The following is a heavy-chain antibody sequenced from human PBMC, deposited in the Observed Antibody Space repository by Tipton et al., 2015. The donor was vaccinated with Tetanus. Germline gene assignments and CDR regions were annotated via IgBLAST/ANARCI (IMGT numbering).Heavy chain of an antibody. CDR3: ASIWLPGYFDY. CDR1: GFTVSNNY. D-gene: IGHD5-18*01. CDR2: IYSRGNT. J-gene: IGHJ4*02. V-gene: IGHV3-53*01. Sequence: VQLVQSGGGLIQPGGSLRLSCAASGFTVSNNYMSWVRQAPGKGLEWVSVIYSRGNTYYADSVKGRFSISRDNSKNTLYLQMNSLRAEDTAVYYCASIWLPGYFDYWGQGTLVTVSS.